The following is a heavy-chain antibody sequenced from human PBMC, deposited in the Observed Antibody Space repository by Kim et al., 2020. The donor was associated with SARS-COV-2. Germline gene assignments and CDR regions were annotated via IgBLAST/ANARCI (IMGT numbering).Heavy chain of an antibody. CDR2: ISSGGIST. V-gene: IGHV3-23*01. Sequence: GGSLRLSCAASGFTFSSNAMSWVRQAPGKGLEWVSGISSGGISTYYADSVKGRFTISRDNSKNTLYLQMNSLRAEDTAVYYCANGLRLPLNYWGQGTLVT. CDR3: ANGLRLPLNY. D-gene: IGHD5-12*01. CDR1: GFTFSSNA. J-gene: IGHJ4*02.